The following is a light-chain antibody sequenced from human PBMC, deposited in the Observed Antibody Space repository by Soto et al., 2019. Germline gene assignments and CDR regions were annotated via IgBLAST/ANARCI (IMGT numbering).Light chain of an antibody. Sequence: DIQMTQSPSSLSASVGDRVAITCRASQRITTYLNWYQQLTGKAPRLVIFAASSLRDGVPPRFSGSGSATDFTLTIDNLQPEDFATYYCQQGYSVPPTFGAGTKLHI. CDR2: AAS. J-gene: IGKJ3*01. V-gene: IGKV1-39*01. CDR1: QRITTY. CDR3: QQGYSVPPT.